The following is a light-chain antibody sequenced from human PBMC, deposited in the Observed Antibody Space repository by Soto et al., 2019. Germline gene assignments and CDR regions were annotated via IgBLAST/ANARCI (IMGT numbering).Light chain of an antibody. V-gene: IGLV2-11*01. CDR2: DVT. Sequence: QSALTQPRSVSGSPGQSVTISCTGTRSDIGGYNYVSWYQQHPGKSPKLMIYDVTKRPSGVPDRFSGSKSVNTASLTISGLQAEDEADYYCCSYADSHVVFGGGTKLTVL. J-gene: IGLJ2*01. CDR1: RSDIGGYNY. CDR3: CSYADSHVV.